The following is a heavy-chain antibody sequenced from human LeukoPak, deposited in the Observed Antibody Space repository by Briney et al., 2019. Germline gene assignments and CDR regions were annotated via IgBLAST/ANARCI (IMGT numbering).Heavy chain of an antibody. CDR2: IRYDGSNK. J-gene: IGHJ5*02. Sequence: GGSLRLSCAASGFTFSSYGMHWVRQAPGKGLEWVAFIRYDGSNKYYAASVKGRFTISRDNAKNSLYLQVSSLRVEDTATYYCARDLYDSSGYYINWIDPWGQGTLVTVSS. CDR1: GFTFSSYG. V-gene: IGHV3-30*02. D-gene: IGHD3-22*01. CDR3: ARDLYDSSGYYINWIDP.